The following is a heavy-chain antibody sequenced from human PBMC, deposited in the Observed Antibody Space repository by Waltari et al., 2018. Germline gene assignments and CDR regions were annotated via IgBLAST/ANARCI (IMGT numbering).Heavy chain of an antibody. CDR2: IYHSGST. CDR1: GYSISSGYY. V-gene: IGHV4-38-2*01. CDR3: ARGFGLGELSLYGYFDY. D-gene: IGHD3-16*02. Sequence: QVQLQESGPGLVKPSETLSLTCAVSGYSISSGYYWGWIRQPPGKGLEWIGSIYHSGSTYSNPSLKSRVTISVDTSKNQFSLKLSSVTAADTAVYYCARGFGLGELSLYGYFDYWGQGTLVTVSS. J-gene: IGHJ4*02.